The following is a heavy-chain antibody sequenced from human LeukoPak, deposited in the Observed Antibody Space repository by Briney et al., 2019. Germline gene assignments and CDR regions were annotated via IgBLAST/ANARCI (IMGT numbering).Heavy chain of an antibody. V-gene: IGHV3-74*01. D-gene: IGHD6-19*01. CDR2: IDSDGSIT. Sequence: GGSLRLSCAASGFTFSNYWMHWVRQAPGKGLVWVSRIDSDGSITNYADSVKGRFTISRDNAKNTLYLQMNSLRAEDTAVYYCSRDPSAVAGNFDYWGQGTLVTVSS. CDR3: SRDPSAVAGNFDY. J-gene: IGHJ4*02. CDR1: GFTFSNYW.